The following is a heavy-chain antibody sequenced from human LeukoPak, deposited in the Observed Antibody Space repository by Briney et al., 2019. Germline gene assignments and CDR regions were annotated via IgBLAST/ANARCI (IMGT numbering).Heavy chain of an antibody. CDR3: ARTYSGSYYYFDY. Sequence: SDTLSLTCAVSGYSISSSNWWGWIRQPPGKGLEWIGYIYYSGSTYYNPSLKSRVTMSVDTSKNQFSLKLSSVTAVDTAAYYCARTYSGSYYYFDYWGQGTLVTVSS. J-gene: IGHJ4*02. CDR1: GYSISSSNW. V-gene: IGHV4-28*01. CDR2: IYYSGST. D-gene: IGHD1-26*01.